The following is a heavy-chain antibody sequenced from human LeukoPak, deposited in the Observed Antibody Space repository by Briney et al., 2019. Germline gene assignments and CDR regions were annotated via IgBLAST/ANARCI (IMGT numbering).Heavy chain of an antibody. D-gene: IGHD1-7*01. CDR2: IYYSGST. CDR1: GGSISSGDYY. Sequence: SQTLSLTCTVSGGSISSGDYYWSWIRQPPGKGLEWIGYIYYSGSTYYNPSLKSRVTVSLDTSKNQFSLKLSSVTAADTAVYYCAKGGWNYGWFDPWGQGTLVTVSS. V-gene: IGHV4-30-4*08. J-gene: IGHJ5*02. CDR3: AKGGWNYGWFDP.